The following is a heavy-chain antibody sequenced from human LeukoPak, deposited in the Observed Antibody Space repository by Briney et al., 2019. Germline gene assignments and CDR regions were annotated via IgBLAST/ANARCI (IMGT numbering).Heavy chain of an antibody. J-gene: IGHJ4*02. V-gene: IGHV3-15*01. Sequence: GGSLGLSCAASGFTFSSYSMNWVRQAPGKGLEWVGRIKSKTDGGTTDYAAPVKGRFTISRDDSKNTLYLQMNSLKTEDTAVHYCTTEGPPSQLLFYYFDYWGQGTLVTVSS. D-gene: IGHD2-2*01. CDR1: GFTFSSYS. CDR3: TTEGPPSQLLFYYFDY. CDR2: IKSKTDGGTT.